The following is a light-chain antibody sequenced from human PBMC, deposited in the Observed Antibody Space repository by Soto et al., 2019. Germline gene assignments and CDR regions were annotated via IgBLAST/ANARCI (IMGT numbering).Light chain of an antibody. V-gene: IGKV3-15*01. CDR1: QSVGSN. Sequence: EIVMTQSPVTLSVSPGESVTLSCRASQSVGSNVVWYQQRPGQAPRLLIYTASTRAPDIPARFSGSGSGTEFSLTISGLQFEDFAGYHCQQYGSWVQGLTFGGGTKLELK. J-gene: IGKJ4*01. CDR3: QQYGSWVQGLT. CDR2: TAS.